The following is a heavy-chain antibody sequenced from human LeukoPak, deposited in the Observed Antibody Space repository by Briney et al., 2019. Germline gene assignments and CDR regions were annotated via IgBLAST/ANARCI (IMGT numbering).Heavy chain of an antibody. J-gene: IGHJ3*02. CDR2: ISSSSSTI. Sequence: PGGSLRLSCAASGFTFSSYSMNWVRQAPGKGLEWVSYISSSSSTIYYADSVKGRFTISRDNAKNSLYLQMNSLGAEDTAVYYCARFMVRGVIRPRAFDIWGQGTMVTVSS. V-gene: IGHV3-48*01. CDR3: ARFMVRGVIRPRAFDI. D-gene: IGHD3-10*01. CDR1: GFTFSSYS.